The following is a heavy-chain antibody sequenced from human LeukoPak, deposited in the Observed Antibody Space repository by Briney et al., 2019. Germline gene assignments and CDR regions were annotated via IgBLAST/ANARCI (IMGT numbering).Heavy chain of an antibody. CDR3: ARRRLRPSIIIDY. D-gene: IGHD4-17*01. J-gene: IGHJ4*02. CDR2: IYYSGST. Sequence: SQTLSLTCTVSGGSISSGDYYWSWIRQPPGTGLEWIGYIYYSGSTYYNPSLKSRVTISEDTSKNQFSLKLSSVTAADTAVYYCARRRLRPSIIIDYWGQGTLVTVSS. CDR1: GGSISSGDYY. V-gene: IGHV4-30-4*01.